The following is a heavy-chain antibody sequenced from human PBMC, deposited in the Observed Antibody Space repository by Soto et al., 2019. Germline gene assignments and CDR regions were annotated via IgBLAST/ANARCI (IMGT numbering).Heavy chain of an antibody. CDR3: ARTSNVYTTDY. J-gene: IGHJ4*02. Sequence: QVQLVESGGGVVQPGRSLRLSCAASGFTFSSYAMHWVRQAPGKGLEWVAVISYDGSNKYYADSVKGRFTISRDNSKNTLYLQMNSLRAEDTAVYYCARTSNVYTTDYWGQGTLVTVSS. CDR1: GFTFSSYA. V-gene: IGHV3-30-3*01. D-gene: IGHD5-18*01. CDR2: ISYDGSNK.